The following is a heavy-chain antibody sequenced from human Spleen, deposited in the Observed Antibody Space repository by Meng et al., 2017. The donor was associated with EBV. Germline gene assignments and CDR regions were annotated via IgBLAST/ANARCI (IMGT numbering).Heavy chain of an antibody. Sequence: QVQLVESGXGVVQPXRFLRLSCAASGFILSTYVMYWVRQAPGKGLEWVALISYDGKNKYSADSVKGRFTISRDNSKNTLFLQMNSLRTDDTAVYYCVRGGPGYSYGAAGDHWGQGTLGTVSS. J-gene: IGHJ4*02. CDR2: ISYDGKNK. CDR3: VRGGPGYSYGAAGDH. D-gene: IGHD5-18*01. CDR1: GFILSTYV. V-gene: IGHV3-30*04.